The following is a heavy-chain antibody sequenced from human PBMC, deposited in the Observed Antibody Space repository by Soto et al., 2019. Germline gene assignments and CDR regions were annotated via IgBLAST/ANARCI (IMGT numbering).Heavy chain of an antibody. J-gene: IGHJ3*02. D-gene: IGHD4-17*01. CDR3: ARPFWHDYGDYVGPLHAFDI. V-gene: IGHV4-39*01. Sequence: QLQLQESGPGLVKPSETLSLTCTVSGGSISSSSYYWGWIRQPPGKGLEWIGSIYYSGSTYYNPSLKSRVTISVDTSKNQFSLKLSSVTAADTAVYYCARPFWHDYGDYVGPLHAFDIWGQGTMVTVSS. CDR1: GGSISSSSYY. CDR2: IYYSGST.